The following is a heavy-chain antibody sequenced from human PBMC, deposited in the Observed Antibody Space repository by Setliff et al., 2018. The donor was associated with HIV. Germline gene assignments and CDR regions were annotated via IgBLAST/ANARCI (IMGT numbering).Heavy chain of an antibody. CDR2: FYVGGDT. Sequence: SETLSLTYTVSGGPVSTYYWSWIRQPAGKGLEWIGRFYVGGDTNYNPSLKSRVTMSVDTSKKQFSLKLKSVTAADTAVYYCALTAHNLLRGYMDVWGKGTKVTV. J-gene: IGHJ6*03. D-gene: IGHD7-27*01. V-gene: IGHV4-4*07. CDR1: GGPVSTYY. CDR3: ALTAHNLLRGYMDV.